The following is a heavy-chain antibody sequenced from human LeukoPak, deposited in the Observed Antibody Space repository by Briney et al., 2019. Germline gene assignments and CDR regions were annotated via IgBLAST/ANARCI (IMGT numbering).Heavy chain of an antibody. CDR1: GGSISSYY. Sequence: SETLSLTCTVSGGSISSYYWSWIRQPPGKGLEWIGYIYYSGSTNYNPSLKSRVTISVDASKNQFSMKLSSVTAADTAVYYCARVSGFWSGYPNWFDPWGQGTLVTVSS. D-gene: IGHD3-3*01. CDR2: IYYSGST. V-gene: IGHV4-59*01. J-gene: IGHJ5*02. CDR3: ARVSGFWSGYPNWFDP.